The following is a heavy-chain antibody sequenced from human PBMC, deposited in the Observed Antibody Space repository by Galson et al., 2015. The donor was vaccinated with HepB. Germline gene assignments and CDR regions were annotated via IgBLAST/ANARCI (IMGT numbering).Heavy chain of an antibody. Sequence: SVKVSCKASGYTFNSYDINWVRQATGQGLEWMGWMNPNSGNTGYAQKFQGRVTMTRNTSISTAYMELSSLRSEDTAVYYCARVAGPSIFGVVIIRYYYYMDVWGKGTTVTVSS. CDR3: ARVAGPSIFGVVIIRYYYYMDV. CDR1: GYTFNSYD. D-gene: IGHD3-3*01. V-gene: IGHV1-8*01. CDR2: MNPNSGNT. J-gene: IGHJ6*03.